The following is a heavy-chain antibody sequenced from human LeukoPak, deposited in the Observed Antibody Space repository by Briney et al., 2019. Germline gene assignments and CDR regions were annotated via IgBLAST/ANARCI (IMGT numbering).Heavy chain of an antibody. V-gene: IGHV3-21*01. CDR1: GFTFSSYS. D-gene: IGHD1-26*01. CDR3: AGQWELLWLLT. CDR2: ISSSSSYI. J-gene: IGHJ1*01. Sequence: GGSLRLSCAASGFTFSSYSMNWVRQAPGKGLEWVSSISSSSSYIYYADSVKGRFTISRDNAKNTLYLQMNSLRAEDTAVYYCAGQWELLWLLTRGQGTLVTVSS.